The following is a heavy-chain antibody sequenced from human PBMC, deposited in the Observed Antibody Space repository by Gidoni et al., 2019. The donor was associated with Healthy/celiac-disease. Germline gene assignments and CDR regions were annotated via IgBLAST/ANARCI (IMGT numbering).Heavy chain of an antibody. V-gene: IGHV1-69*01. CDR1: GGTFSSYA. D-gene: IGHD2-2*01. CDR3: ARDGTGGYCSSTSCRGSWFDP. J-gene: IGHJ5*02. CDR2: IIPIFGTA. Sequence: QVQLVQSGAEVKKPGSSVKVSCKASGGTFSSYAISWVRQAPGQGLEWMGGIIPIFGTANYAQKFQGRVTITADESTSTAYMELGSLRSEDTAVYYCARDGTGGYCSSTSCRGSWFDPWGQGTLVTVSS.